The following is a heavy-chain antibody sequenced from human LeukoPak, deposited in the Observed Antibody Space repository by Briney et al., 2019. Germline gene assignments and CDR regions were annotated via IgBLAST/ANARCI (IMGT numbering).Heavy chain of an antibody. CDR2: ISGSVGRT. J-gene: IGHJ2*01. V-gene: IGHV3-23*01. CDR1: GFTFTNYA. D-gene: IGHD4-17*01. CDR3: ARWEYGDLYSYFDL. Sequence: GGSLRLSCAASGFTFTNYAMSWVRQAPGKGMEWVSAISGSVGRTYYADSVKGRFTISRDNSKNTLYQQMNSLRAEDTAVYYCARWEYGDLYSYFDLRGRGTLVTVSS.